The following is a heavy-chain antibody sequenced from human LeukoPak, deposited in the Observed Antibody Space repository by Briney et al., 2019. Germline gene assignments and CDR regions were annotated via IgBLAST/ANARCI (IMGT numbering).Heavy chain of an antibody. CDR2: INSDGSST. V-gene: IGHV3-74*01. Sequence: GGSLRLSCAAPGLTFSGYGIHWVRQVPGKGLVWVSRINSDGSSTTYADSVKGRFTISRDNARNTLYLQMNSLRAEDTAVYYCARGRGTIYMFDYWGQGTLVTVSS. J-gene: IGHJ4*02. D-gene: IGHD2/OR15-2a*01. CDR1: GLTFSGYG. CDR3: ARGRGTIYMFDY.